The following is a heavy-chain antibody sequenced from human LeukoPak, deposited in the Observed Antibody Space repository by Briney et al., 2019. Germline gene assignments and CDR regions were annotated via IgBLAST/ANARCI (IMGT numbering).Heavy chain of an antibody. J-gene: IGHJ3*02. Sequence: GGSLRLSCAASGFTFSSYEMNWVRQAPGKGLEWVSYISSSGSTIYDADSVKGRFTISRDNAKNSLYLQMNSLRAEDTAVYYCGRDYSRGYPSRGVFDIWGQGTMVTVSS. CDR3: GRDYSRGYPSRGVFDI. V-gene: IGHV3-48*03. D-gene: IGHD3-22*01. CDR1: GFTFSSYE. CDR2: ISSSGSTI.